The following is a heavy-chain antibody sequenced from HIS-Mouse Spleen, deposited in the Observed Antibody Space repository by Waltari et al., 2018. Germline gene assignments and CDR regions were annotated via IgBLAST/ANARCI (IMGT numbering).Heavy chain of an antibody. V-gene: IGHV3-30-3*01. D-gene: IGHD1-20*01. Sequence: QVQLVESGGGVVQPGGSLRLPWAASGFTFSSYAMHWVRQAPGKGLEWVAVKSYDGSNKYYADSVKGRFTISRDNSKNTLYLQMNSLRAEDTAVYYCARDHRNNWAIRDWGQGTLVTVSS. CDR2: KSYDGSNK. CDR3: ARDHRNNWAIRD. J-gene: IGHJ4*02. CDR1: GFTFSSYA.